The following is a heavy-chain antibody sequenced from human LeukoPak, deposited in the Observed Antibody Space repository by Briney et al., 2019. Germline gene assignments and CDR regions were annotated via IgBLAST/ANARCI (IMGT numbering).Heavy chain of an antibody. D-gene: IGHD3-22*01. CDR1: GFTFSSYA. CDR3: AKVMWANYYDSSGSSWDY. J-gene: IGHJ4*02. CDR2: ISGSGGST. Sequence: GGSLTLSCAASGFTFSSYAMSWVRQAPGTGLEWVSAISGSGGSTYYADSVKGLFTISRENSKNTLYLQMNSLSAEDTAVYYCAKVMWANYYDSSGSSWDYWGQGTLVTVSS. V-gene: IGHV3-23*01.